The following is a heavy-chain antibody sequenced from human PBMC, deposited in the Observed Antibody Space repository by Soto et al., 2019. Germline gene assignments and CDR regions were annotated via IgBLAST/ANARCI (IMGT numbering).Heavy chain of an antibody. CDR2: INPNSGGT. J-gene: IGHJ6*02. CDR1: RYTFTGYY. V-gene: IGHV1-2*02. CDR3: ARVLLSGPAAILLMDV. Sequence: ASVKVSCKASRYTFTGYYMHWVRQAPGQGLEWMGWINPNSGGTNYAQKFQGRVTMTRDTSISTAYMELSRLRSDDTAVYYCARVLLSGPAAILLMDVWGQGTTVTVSS. D-gene: IGHD2-2*02.